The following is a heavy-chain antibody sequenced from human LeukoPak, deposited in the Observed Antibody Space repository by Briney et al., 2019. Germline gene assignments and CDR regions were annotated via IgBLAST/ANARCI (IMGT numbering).Heavy chain of an antibody. CDR3: ARDYYYDI. CDR1: GGSFSGYY. CDR2: INHSGST. Sequence: NPSETLSLTCAVYGGSFSGYYWSWIRQPPGKGLEWIGEINHSGSTNYNPSLKSRVTISVDTSKNQFSLKLSSVTAADTAVYYCARDYYYDIWGQGTLVNVSS. D-gene: IGHD4/OR15-4a*01. J-gene: IGHJ4*02. V-gene: IGHV4-34*01.